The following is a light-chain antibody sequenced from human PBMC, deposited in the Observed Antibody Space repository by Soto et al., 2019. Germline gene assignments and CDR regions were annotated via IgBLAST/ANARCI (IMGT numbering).Light chain of an antibody. CDR1: QSVSSN. Sequence: EIVMTQSPATLSVSPGERATLSCRASQSVSSNLAWYQQIPGQAPRLLIYGASTRATGITARFSGSGSGTDLTLTISSLQSEDFAVYYCQQYNNWPPRGTFGQGTKVEIK. CDR3: QQYNNWPPRGT. V-gene: IGKV3-15*01. CDR2: GAS. J-gene: IGKJ1*01.